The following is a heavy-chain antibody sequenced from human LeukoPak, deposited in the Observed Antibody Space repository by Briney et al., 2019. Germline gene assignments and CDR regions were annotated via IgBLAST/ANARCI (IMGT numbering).Heavy chain of an antibody. Sequence: GASVKVSCKASGGTFSSYAISWVRQAPGRGLEWMGRIIPILGIANYAQKFQGRVTITADKSTSTAYMELSSLRSEDTAVYYCARDRYDILTGYYAYYYGMDVWGQGTTVTVSS. V-gene: IGHV1-69*04. CDR3: ARDRYDILTGYYAYYYGMDV. CDR2: IIPILGIA. D-gene: IGHD3-9*01. J-gene: IGHJ6*02. CDR1: GGTFSSYA.